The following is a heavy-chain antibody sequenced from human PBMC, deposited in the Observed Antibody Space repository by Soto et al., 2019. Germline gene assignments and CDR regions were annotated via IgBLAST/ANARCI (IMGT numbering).Heavy chain of an antibody. CDR3: AHAYGGRSLY. CDR2: IYWDDSK. J-gene: IGHJ4*02. Sequence: QITLKESGPTLVKPTQTLTLTCTFSGFSLPTDRVGVTWISQSPGKALEWLAVIYWDDSKTYRPSLRSRLTITKDTSKNQVALTMTDMDPVDTATYFCAHAYGGRSLYWGQGTLVTVSS. CDR1: GFSLPTDRVG. D-gene: IGHD1-26*01. V-gene: IGHV2-5*02.